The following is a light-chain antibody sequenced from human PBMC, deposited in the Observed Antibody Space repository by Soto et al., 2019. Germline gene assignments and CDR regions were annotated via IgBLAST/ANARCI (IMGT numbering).Light chain of an antibody. Sequence: DIQMTQSPSTLSASVGDRVTITCRASQSISSWLAWYQQKPGKAPKLLIYKASSLESGVPSRFSGSGSGTDFTLNISSLQPDDFATYYCQQYNSYPLTSGHGTRLEIK. CDR1: QSISSW. J-gene: IGKJ5*01. V-gene: IGKV1-5*03. CDR3: QQYNSYPLT. CDR2: KAS.